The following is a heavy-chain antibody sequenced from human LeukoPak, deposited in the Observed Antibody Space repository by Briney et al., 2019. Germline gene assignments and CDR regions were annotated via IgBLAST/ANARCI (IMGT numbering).Heavy chain of an antibody. CDR1: GFTFSNHA. J-gene: IGHJ4*02. Sequence: GGSLRLSCATSGFTFSNHAMHWVRQPTGKGLEWVSAIGTAGDTFYPGSVKGRFTISRENAKNSLSLQMNSLRAEDTAVYYCVRQQTPHGNFDFWGQGALVTVSS. CDR2: IGTAGDT. V-gene: IGHV3-13*01. CDR3: VRQQTPHGNFDF. D-gene: IGHD1-26*01.